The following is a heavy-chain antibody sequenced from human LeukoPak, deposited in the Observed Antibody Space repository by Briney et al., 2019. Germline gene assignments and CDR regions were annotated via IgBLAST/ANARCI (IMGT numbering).Heavy chain of an antibody. CDR1: GFTFDDYA. V-gene: IGHV3-9*01. CDR3: AKDMGYGDYGGYFDY. J-gene: IGHJ4*02. D-gene: IGHD4-17*01. CDR2: ISWNSGSI. Sequence: GGSLRLFCAASGFTFDDYAMHWVRQAPGKGLEWVSGISWNSGSIGYADSVKGRFTISRDNAKNSLYLQMNSLRAEDTALYYCAKDMGYGDYGGYFDYWGQGTLVTVSS.